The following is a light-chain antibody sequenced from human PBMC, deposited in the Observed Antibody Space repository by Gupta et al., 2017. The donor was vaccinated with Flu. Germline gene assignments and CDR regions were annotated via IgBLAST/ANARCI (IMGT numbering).Light chain of an antibody. J-gene: IGKJ2*01. Sequence: TNQSPSSLSASVGDRVTITCRASQSISSYLNWYQQKPGKAPKLLIYAASSLQSGVPSRFSGSGSGTDFTLTISSLQPEDFATYYCQQSDSTPHTFGQGTKLEIK. CDR3: QQSDSTPHT. CDR1: QSISSY. V-gene: IGKV1-39*01. CDR2: AAS.